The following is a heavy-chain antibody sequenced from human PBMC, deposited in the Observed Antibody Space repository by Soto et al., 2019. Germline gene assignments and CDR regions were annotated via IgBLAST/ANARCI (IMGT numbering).Heavy chain of an antibody. CDR2: ISWNSGGI. D-gene: IGHD3-10*01. J-gene: IGHJ6*02. V-gene: IGHV3-9*01. Sequence: GGSLRLSCAASGFTFDDYAMHWVRQGPGKGLEWVSGISWNSGGIGYADSVKGRFTISRDNSKNTLYLQMNSLRGEDTAVFYCARDSGSIYYYYYYAMDVWGQGTTVTVSS. CDR3: ARDSGSIYYYYYYAMDV. CDR1: GFTFDDYA.